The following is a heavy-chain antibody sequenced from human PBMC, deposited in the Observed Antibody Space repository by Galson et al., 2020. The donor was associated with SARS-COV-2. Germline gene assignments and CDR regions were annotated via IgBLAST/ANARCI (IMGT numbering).Heavy chain of an antibody. J-gene: IGHJ6*02. V-gene: IGHV3-15*01. CDR1: GFTFSNAW. CDR3: TPGGILGIAGGGTSDYYYYYGMDV. D-gene: IGHD6-13*01. Sequence: GESLKISCAASGFTFSNAWMSWVRQAPGKGLEWVGRIKSKTDGGTTDYAAPVKGRFTISRHASKNTLYLQMNSLKTEDTAVSYCTPGGILGIAGGGTSDYYYYYGMDVWGQGTTVTVSS. CDR2: IKSKTDGGTT.